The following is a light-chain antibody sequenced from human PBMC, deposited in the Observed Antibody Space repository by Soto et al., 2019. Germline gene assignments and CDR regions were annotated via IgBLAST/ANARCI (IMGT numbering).Light chain of an antibody. CDR2: LAS. Sequence: EMVLTQPPGPLSSSPGERATVSCRASQSVSSSFLARYQQKHGQAPRLLIYLASSRATDIPDRFSGSGSGTDFSLTISSLEPEDIAVYYCLQYGSSPPSFGQGTKVEIK. V-gene: IGKV3-20*01. CDR3: LQYGSSPPS. J-gene: IGKJ1*01. CDR1: QSVSSSF.